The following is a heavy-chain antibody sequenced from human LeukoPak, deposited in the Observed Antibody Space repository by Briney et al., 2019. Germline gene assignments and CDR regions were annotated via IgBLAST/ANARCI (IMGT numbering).Heavy chain of an antibody. V-gene: IGHV3-74*01. D-gene: IGHD6-6*01. J-gene: IGHJ6*02. CDR3: ARELALTSSSSSLNYNYYGMDV. CDR2: TNTDGTNT. CDR1: GFTFSSYW. Sequence: GGSLRLSCTASGFTFSSYWIHWVRQAPGKGLVWVSRTNTDGTNTRYADSVKGRFTISRDNAKNTLYLQTNSLRAEDTAVYYCARELALTSSSSSLNYNYYGMDVWGQGTTVIVSS.